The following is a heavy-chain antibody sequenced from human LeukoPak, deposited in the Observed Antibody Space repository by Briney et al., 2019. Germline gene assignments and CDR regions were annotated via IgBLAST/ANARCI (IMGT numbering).Heavy chain of an antibody. CDR3: ARDRNYQLSPP. CDR1: GFTSFSNYW. CDR2: IKGDGSGI. J-gene: IGHJ4*02. V-gene: IGHV3-74*01. D-gene: IGHD2-2*01. Sequence: GGSLRLSCAASGFTSFSNYWIHWVRQAPGKGLVWASRIKGDGSGIIYAVSVKGRFTISRDNARNTVYLQMNSLRVEDTAVYYCARDRNYQLSPPWGQGTLVTVSS.